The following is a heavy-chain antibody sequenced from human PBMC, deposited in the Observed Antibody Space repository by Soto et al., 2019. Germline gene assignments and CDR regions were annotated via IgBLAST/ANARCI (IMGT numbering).Heavy chain of an antibody. D-gene: IGHD1-26*01. V-gene: IGHV3-64*01. CDR3: ARRGGSGSYPFDY. CDR1: GFTFSSYG. CDR2: ISSDGGGA. J-gene: IGHJ4*02. Sequence: EVQLVESGGGLVQPGESLRLSCAASGFTFSSYGMHWVRQDPVKGLEYVSGISSDGGGAFYANSVKGRFSISRDNSKNTLYLQMGSLRPEDMAVYYCARRGGSGSYPFDYWGQGTLVTVSS.